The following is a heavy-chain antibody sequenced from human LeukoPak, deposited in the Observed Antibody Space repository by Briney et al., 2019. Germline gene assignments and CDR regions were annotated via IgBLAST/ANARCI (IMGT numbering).Heavy chain of an antibody. CDR2: ISYDGSNK. V-gene: IGHV3-30*18. D-gene: IGHD6-19*01. CDR3: AKGRYSSGRSSYYFDY. J-gene: IGHJ4*02. CDR1: GFTFSGYW. Sequence: GGSLRLSCTVSGFTFSGYWMSGVRQAPGKGLEWVAVISYDGSNKYYADSVKGRFTISRDNSKNTLYLQMNSLRAEDTAVYYCAKGRYSSGRSSYYFDYWGQGTLVTVSS.